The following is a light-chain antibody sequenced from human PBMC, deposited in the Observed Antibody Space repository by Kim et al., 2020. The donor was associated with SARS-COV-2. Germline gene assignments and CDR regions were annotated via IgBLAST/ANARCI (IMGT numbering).Light chain of an antibody. Sequence: NFMLTQPHSVSESPGVTVTISCTRSSGSIGTNYVQWYQQRPDSAPTTVIYADDQRPSGISDRFSAFIDTSSNSASLAISGLRTEDEADYYCQSYDSNNHWVFGGGTQLTVL. CDR2: ADD. CDR3: QSYDSNNHWV. V-gene: IGLV6-57*04. J-gene: IGLJ3*02. CDR1: SGSIGTNY.